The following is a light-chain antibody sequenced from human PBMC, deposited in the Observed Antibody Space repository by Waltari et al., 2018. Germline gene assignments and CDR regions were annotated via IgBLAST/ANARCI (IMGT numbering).Light chain of an antibody. CDR2: WAS. Sequence: DAVMTQSPDSLAVSLGERAPINCKPRQSVLHSSNNKNYLAWYQQKPGQPPKLLIYWASTRESGVPDRFSGSGSRTDFTLTISSLQAEDVAVYYCQQYYTIPWTFGQGTKVEIK. J-gene: IGKJ1*01. CDR1: QSVLHSSNNKNY. V-gene: IGKV4-1*01. CDR3: QQYYTIPWT.